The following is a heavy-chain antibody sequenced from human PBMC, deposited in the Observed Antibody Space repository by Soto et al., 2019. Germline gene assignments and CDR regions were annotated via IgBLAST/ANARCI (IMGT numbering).Heavy chain of an antibody. Sequence: PGGSLRLSCAASGFTFSSYWMSWVRQAPGKGLEWVANIKQDGSEKYYVDSVKGRFTISRDNSKNTLYLQMNSLRAEDTAVYYCAKGQHCSSTSCYFYYYGVDVWGQGTTVTVSS. CDR2: IKQDGSEK. V-gene: IGHV3-7*01. J-gene: IGHJ6*02. CDR3: AKGQHCSSTSCYFYYYGVDV. D-gene: IGHD2-2*01. CDR1: GFTFSSYW.